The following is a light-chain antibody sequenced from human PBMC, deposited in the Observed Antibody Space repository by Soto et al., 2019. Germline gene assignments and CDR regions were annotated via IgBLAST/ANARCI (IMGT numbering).Light chain of an antibody. V-gene: IGKV3-15*01. CDR1: QSVHSR. CDR2: GAS. CDR3: QQYDDWPPWT. Sequence: EIVMTQSPAALSVSPGDAATLSCRASQSVHSRLAWYQQKPGQAPRLLIYGASTRATGTPPRFRGSGSGTESTLTISSLQSEDFAVYYCQQYDDWPPWTFGPGTKVEIK. J-gene: IGKJ1*01.